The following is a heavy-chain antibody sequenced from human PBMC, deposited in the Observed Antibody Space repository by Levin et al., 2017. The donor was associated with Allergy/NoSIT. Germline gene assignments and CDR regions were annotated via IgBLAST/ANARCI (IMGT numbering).Heavy chain of an antibody. D-gene: IGHD2-15*01. CDR2: ISGSGGTT. CDR1: GFTFSTDV. V-gene: IGHV3-23*01. CDR3: AKGSYCSAGTCYSRLGY. Sequence: GGSLRLSCAASGFTFSTDVMSWVRQAPGKGLEWVSGISGSGGTTYYADSVKGRFTISRDNSKSTLYLQMNSLRAEDTAVYYCAKGSYCSAGTCYSRLGYWGQGTLVTVSS. J-gene: IGHJ4*02.